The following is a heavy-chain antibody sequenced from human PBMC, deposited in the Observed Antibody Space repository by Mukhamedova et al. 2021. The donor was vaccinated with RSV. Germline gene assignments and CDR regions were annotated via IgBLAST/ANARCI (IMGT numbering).Heavy chain of an antibody. D-gene: IGHD5-18*01. CDR3: ARGSPAKGGDSAMVTGSDDAFDI. J-gene: IGHJ3*02. CDR2: NK. Sequence: NKYYADSVKGRFTTSRENSKNTLYLQMNSLRAEDTAVYYCARGSPAKGGDSAMVTGSDDAFDIWGQGTMVTVSS. V-gene: IGHV3-33*01.